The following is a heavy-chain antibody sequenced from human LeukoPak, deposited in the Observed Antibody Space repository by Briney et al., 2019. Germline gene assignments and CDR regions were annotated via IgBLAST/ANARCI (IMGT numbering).Heavy chain of an antibody. CDR1: GGTFSSYA. Sequence: GASVKVSCKASGGTFSSYAISWVRQAPGQGLEWMGWINPNSGGTNYAQKFQGRVTMTRDTSISTAYMELSRLRSGDTAVYYCARDLRDGYIINWFDPWGQGTLVTVSS. J-gene: IGHJ5*02. CDR3: ARDLRDGYIINWFDP. V-gene: IGHV1-2*02. D-gene: IGHD5-24*01. CDR2: INPNSGGT.